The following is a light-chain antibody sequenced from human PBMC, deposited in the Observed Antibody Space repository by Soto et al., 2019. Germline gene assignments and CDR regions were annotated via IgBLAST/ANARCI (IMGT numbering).Light chain of an antibody. J-gene: IGLJ1*01. CDR3: SSYTSSSPLV. V-gene: IGLV2-14*01. CDR1: SSDVGGYNY. CDR2: EVS. Sequence: QSALTQPASVSGSRGQSITISCTGTSSDVGGYNYVSWYQQHPGKAPKLMIYEVSNRPSGVSNRFSGSKSGNTASLTISGLQAEDEADYHCSSYTSSSPLVLGTGTKLTVL.